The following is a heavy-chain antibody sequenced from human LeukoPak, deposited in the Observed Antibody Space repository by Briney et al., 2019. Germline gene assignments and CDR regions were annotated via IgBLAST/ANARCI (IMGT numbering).Heavy chain of an antibody. Sequence: PSETLSLTCTVSGGSISSSSYYWGWIRQPPGKGLEWIGSIYYSGSTYYNPSLKSRVTISVDTSKNQFSLKLSSVTAADTAVYYCARDKQQLALTWGQGTLVTVSS. D-gene: IGHD6-13*01. CDR1: GGSISSSSYY. J-gene: IGHJ5*02. CDR2: IYYSGST. V-gene: IGHV4-39*07. CDR3: ARDKQQLALT.